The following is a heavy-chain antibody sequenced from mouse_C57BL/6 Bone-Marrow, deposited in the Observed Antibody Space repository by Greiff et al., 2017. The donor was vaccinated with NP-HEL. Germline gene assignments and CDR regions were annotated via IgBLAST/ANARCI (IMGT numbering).Heavy chain of an antibody. CDR2: ISSGGSYT. V-gene: IGHV5-6*01. J-gene: IGHJ4*01. CDR3: ARPRRTTVYGMDY. CDR1: GFTFSSYG. Sequence: EVHLVESGGDLVKPGGSLKLSCAASGFTFSSYGMSWVRQTPDKRLEWVATISSGGSYTYYPDSVKGRFTISRDNAKNTLYLQMSSLKSEDTAMYYCARPRRTTVYGMDYWGQGTSVTVSS. D-gene: IGHD1-1*01.